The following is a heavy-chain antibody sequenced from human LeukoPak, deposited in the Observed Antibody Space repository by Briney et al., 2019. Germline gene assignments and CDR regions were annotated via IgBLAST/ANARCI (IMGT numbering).Heavy chain of an antibody. J-gene: IGHJ4*02. CDR2: ISSSSSYI. D-gene: IGHD6-6*01. CDR3: AREKLRKLDY. Sequence: MSGGSLRLSCAASGFTFSSYSMNWVRQAPGKGLEWVSSISSSSSYIYYADSVKGRFTISRDNSKNTLYLQMNSLTIEDTTLFYCAREKLRKLDYWGQGTLVTVSS. V-gene: IGHV3-21*01. CDR1: GFTFSSYS.